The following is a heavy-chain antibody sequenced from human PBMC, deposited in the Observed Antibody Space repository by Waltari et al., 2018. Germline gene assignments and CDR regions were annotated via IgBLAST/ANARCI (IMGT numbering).Heavy chain of an antibody. CDR1: GYPLTGYY. CDR2: INPNSGGT. D-gene: IGHD1-7*01. CDR3: ARGITGTTGDYFDY. Sequence: HVQVVQSGAEVKRPGASLKVSCKASGYPLTGYYMHWVRQAPGQGLEWMGWINPNSGGTNYAQKFQGRVTMTRDTSISTAYMELSRLRSDDTAVYYCARGITGTTGDYFDYWGQGTLVTVSS. J-gene: IGHJ4*02. V-gene: IGHV1-2*02.